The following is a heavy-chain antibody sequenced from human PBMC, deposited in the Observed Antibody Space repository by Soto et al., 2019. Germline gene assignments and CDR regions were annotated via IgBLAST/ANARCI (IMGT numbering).Heavy chain of an antibody. D-gene: IGHD1-26*01. CDR1: GFTFSRYP. V-gene: IGHV3-30-3*01. CDR3: AREVGPFDY. J-gene: IGHJ4*02. CDR2: ISYDGSNK. Sequence: QVQLVESGGGVVQPGRSLRLSCAASGFTFSRYPMHWVRQAPGKGLEWVAVISYDGSNKDYSDSVKSRFTISRDNSKNTMYLQMNSLRPEDTAVYYCAREVGPFDYWGQGTLVTVSS.